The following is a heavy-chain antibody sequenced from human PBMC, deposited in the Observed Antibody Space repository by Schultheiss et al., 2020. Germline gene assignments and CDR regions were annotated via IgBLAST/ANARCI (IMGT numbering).Heavy chain of an antibody. V-gene: IGHV1-18*04. CDR1: GYTFTSYG. J-gene: IGHJ5*02. Sequence: ASVKVSCKASGYTFTSYGISWVRQAPGQGLEWMGWISAYNGNTNYAQKLQGRVTMTTDTSTSTAYMELRSLRSDDTAVYYCARVLYGRFRRDYEFDPWGQGILVTVSS. CDR2: ISAYNGNT. D-gene: IGHD4-17*01. CDR3: ARVLYGRFRRDYEFDP.